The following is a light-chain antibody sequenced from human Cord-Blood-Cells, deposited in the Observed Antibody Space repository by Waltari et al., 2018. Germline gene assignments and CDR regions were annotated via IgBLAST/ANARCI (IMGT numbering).Light chain of an antibody. CDR2: LGS. J-gene: IGKJ3*01. CDR3: MQALQTPFT. Sequence: DIVMTHSPLSLPVTPGEPASISCRSSQSILHSNGYNYLDWYLQKPGQSPQLLIYLGSNRASGVPDRFSGSGSGTDFTLKISRVEAEDVGVYYCMQALQTPFTFGPGTKVDIK. V-gene: IGKV2-28*01. CDR1: QSILHSNGYNY.